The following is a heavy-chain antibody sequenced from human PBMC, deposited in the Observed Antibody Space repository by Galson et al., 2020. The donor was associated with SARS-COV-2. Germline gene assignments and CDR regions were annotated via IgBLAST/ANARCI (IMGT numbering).Heavy chain of an antibody. CDR3: AKLPTVTTIPYYMDV. D-gene: IGHD4-4*01. CDR2: ISGSGGSP. V-gene: IGHV3-23*01. CDR1: GFTFSSYA. J-gene: IGHJ6*03. Sequence: GGSLRLSCAASGFTFSSYAMSWFRQAPGKGLEWVSTISGSGGSPFYADSVKGQLTISRDNSKNTLYLQMNSLRAEDTAVYYCAKLPTVTTIPYYMDVWGKGTTVTVSS.